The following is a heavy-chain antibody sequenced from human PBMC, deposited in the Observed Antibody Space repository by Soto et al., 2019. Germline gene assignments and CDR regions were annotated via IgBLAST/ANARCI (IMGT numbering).Heavy chain of an antibody. CDR2: IYYSGST. Sequence: QVQLQESGPGLVKPAQTLSLTCTVSGGSISSGDYYWSWISQHPGKGLEWIGYIYYSGSTYYNPSLKSRVTRSVDTSKNQFSLKLSSVTAADTAVYYCSRDVLWSRAFDIWGQGTMVTVSS. D-gene: IGHD2-21*01. CDR3: SRDVLWSRAFDI. V-gene: IGHV4-30-4*01. J-gene: IGHJ3*02. CDR1: GGSISSGDYY.